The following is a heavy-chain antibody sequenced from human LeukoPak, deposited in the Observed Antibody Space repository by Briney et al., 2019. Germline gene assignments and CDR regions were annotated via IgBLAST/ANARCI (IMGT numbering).Heavy chain of an antibody. D-gene: IGHD3-3*01. CDR2: IHHSGNT. Sequence: PSETLSLTCAVSGDSISSNKWWNWVRQAPGKGLEWIGEIHHSGNTNYNPSLMSRVNISVDTTKNQFSLKLRSLTAADTAVYYCARTTISGVLRNHHFDYWGRGILVTVSS. CDR1: GDSISSNKW. CDR3: ARTTISGVLRNHHFDY. V-gene: IGHV4-4*02. J-gene: IGHJ4*02.